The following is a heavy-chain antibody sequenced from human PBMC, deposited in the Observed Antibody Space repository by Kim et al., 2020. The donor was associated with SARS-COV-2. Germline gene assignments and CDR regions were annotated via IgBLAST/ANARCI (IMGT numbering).Heavy chain of an antibody. D-gene: IGHD6-13*01. J-gene: IGHJ4*02. CDR2: GK. V-gene: IGHV3-7*03. CDR3: ARDSAAGFDY. Sequence: GKYSGDSWKGRFTISRDNAKNSLYLQMNSLRAEDTAVYYCARDSAAGFDYWGQGTLVTVSS.